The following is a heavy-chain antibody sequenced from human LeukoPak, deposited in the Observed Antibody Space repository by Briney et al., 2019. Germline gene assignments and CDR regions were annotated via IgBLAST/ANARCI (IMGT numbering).Heavy chain of an antibody. J-gene: IGHJ4*02. CDR3: AKGSRGSYDY. V-gene: IGHV3-23*01. CDR1: GFTFNSYA. D-gene: IGHD1-26*01. CDR2: IIDSGIST. Sequence: GGSLRLSCAASGFTFNSYAMTWVRQAPEKRLEWVSSIIDSGISTYYGDSVKGRLTISRDNSKNTLYLQMNSLRAEDTAVYYCAKGSRGSYDYWGQGTLVTVSS.